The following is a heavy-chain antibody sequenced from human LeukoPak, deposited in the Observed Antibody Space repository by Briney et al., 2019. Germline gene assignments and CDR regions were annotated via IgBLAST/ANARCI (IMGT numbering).Heavy chain of an antibody. Sequence: PGGSLRLSCAASGFTFSSYWMSWVRQAPGKGLEWVANIKQDGSEKYYVDSVKGRFTISRDNAKNSLYLQMNSLRAEDTAVYYCARLFFLGWWDYYYYMDVWGKGTTVTVSS. D-gene: IGHD3-3*01. CDR2: IKQDGSEK. CDR1: GFTFSSYW. V-gene: IGHV3-7*01. CDR3: ARLFFLGWWDYYYYMDV. J-gene: IGHJ6*03.